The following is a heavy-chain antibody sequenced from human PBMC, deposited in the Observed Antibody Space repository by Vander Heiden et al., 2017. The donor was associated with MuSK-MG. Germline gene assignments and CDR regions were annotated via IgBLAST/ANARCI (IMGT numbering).Heavy chain of an antibody. CDR1: GFTFSSYS. CDR2: ISSSSGTI. J-gene: IGHJ5*02. D-gene: IGHD2-2*01. Sequence: EVQLVESGGGLVKPGGSLRLSCAACGFTFSSYSMHWVRQAPGKGLEWVSYISSSSGTIYYADSLKGRFTISRDNAKNSLYLQMNSLRAEDTAVYYCARSLVPAAIYWFDPWGQGTLVTVSS. CDR3: ARSLVPAAIYWFDP. V-gene: IGHV3-48*01.